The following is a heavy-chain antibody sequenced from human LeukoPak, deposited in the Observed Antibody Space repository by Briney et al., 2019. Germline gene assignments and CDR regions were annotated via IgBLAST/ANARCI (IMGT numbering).Heavy chain of an antibody. V-gene: IGHV1-18*01. J-gene: IGHJ4*02. Sequence: ASVKVSCKASGYTFTSYGISWVRQAPGQGLEWMGWISAYNGDTNYAQKLQGRVTMTTDTSTSTAYMELRSLRSDDTAVYYCARYGSGSHGLYYFDYWGQGTLVTVSS. CDR3: ARYGSGSHGLYYFDY. CDR1: GYTFTSYG. D-gene: IGHD1-26*01. CDR2: ISAYNGDT.